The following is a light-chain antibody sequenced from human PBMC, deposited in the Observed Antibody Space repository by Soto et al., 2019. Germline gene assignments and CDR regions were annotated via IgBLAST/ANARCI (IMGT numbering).Light chain of an antibody. CDR1: SSDVGNYNL. J-gene: IGLJ2*01. Sequence: QSALTQPASVSGSPGQSITISCAGTSSDVGNYNLVSWYQQHPGKAPKLMIYEGSKWPSGVSNRFSGSKSGNTASLTISGLKPEDEADYYCCSYAGSSTVIFGGGTKPTVL. CDR3: CSYAGSSTVI. V-gene: IGLV2-23*01. CDR2: EGS.